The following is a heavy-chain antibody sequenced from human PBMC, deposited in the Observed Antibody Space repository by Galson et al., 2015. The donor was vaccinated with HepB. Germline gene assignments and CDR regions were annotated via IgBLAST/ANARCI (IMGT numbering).Heavy chain of an antibody. CDR3: ARGSVVLGYYAMDV. D-gene: IGHD6-6*01. Sequence: SLRLSCAASGFSFSSYAMRWVRQAPGKGLEWVASISYDGSNKYYADSVKGRFTISRDNSKNTLYMLMNSLRHEDTAVYYCARGSVVLGYYAMDVWGQGTTVTVSS. CDR1: GFSFSSYA. J-gene: IGHJ6*02. V-gene: IGHV3-30*04. CDR2: ISYDGSNK.